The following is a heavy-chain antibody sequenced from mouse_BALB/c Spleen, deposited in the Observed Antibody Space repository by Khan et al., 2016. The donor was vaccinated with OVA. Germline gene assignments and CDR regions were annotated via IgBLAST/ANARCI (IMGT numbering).Heavy chain of an antibody. J-gene: IGHJ3*01. CDR1: GFNIKDYY. CDR3: SVAKLSLWFAS. D-gene: IGHD1-3*01. V-gene: IGHV14-4*02. Sequence: VQLQQSGAELVRSGASVKLSCTASGFNIKDYYIHWMKQRPKQGLEWIGWIDPENGDTECAPKFQGKATMTADISSNTAYLLLSSLTSEDTAVYYCSVAKLSLWFASWGQGTLVTVSA. CDR2: IDPENGDT.